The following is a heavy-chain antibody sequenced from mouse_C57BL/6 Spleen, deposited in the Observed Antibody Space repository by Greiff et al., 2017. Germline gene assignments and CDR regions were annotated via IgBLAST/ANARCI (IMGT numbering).Heavy chain of an antibody. CDR1: GYAFSSSW. CDR3: ENIYYDSDYAMDY. V-gene: IGHV1-82*01. CDR2: TYPGDGDT. D-gene: IGHD2-4*01. Sequence: VQLQQSGPELVKPGASVKISCKASGYAFSSSWMNWVKQRPGKGLAWIGRTYPGDGDTNYNGKFKGKATLTADKSSSTAYIQRSSVSSEYSAVYICENIYYDSDYAMDYWGQGTSVTVSA. J-gene: IGHJ4*01.